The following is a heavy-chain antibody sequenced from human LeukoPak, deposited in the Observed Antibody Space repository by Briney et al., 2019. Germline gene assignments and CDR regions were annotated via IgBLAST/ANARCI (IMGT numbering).Heavy chain of an antibody. J-gene: IGHJ6*03. CDR3: ARHGSITMVRGRLRYYYMDV. D-gene: IGHD3-10*01. V-gene: IGHV3-74*01. CDR2: IDSDGNST. CDR1: RFTFNTYW. Sequence: PGGSLRLSCAASRFTFNTYWMHWVRHAPGKGLVWVSRIDSDGNSTAYADSVKGRFTISRDNSKNTLYLQMNSLRAEDTAVYYCARHGSITMVRGRLRYYYMDVWGKGTTVTISS.